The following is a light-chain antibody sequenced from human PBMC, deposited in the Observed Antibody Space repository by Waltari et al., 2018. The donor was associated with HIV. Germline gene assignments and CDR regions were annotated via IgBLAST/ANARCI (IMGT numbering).Light chain of an antibody. V-gene: IGLV7-46*01. CDR1: SGPVTSGHY. CDR3: LLSYAGSRPVI. CDR2: DTS. Sequence: QAVVTQEPSLTVSPGGTVTLTCSSSSGPVTSGHYHYGFQQKPGQAPRTLIYDTSSRQSWTPTRFSGSLLGGKAALTLSGAQPEDEAEYYCLLSYAGSRPVIFGGETKLTVL. J-gene: IGLJ2*01.